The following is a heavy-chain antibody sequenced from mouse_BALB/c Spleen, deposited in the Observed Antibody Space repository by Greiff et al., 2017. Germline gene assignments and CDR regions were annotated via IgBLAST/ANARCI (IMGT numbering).Heavy chain of an antibody. CDR2: INPSTGYT. CDR1: GYTFTSYW. V-gene: IGHV1-7*01. Sequence: QVQLQQSGAELAKPGASVKMSCKASGYTFTSYWMHWVKQRPGQGLEWIGYINPSTGYTEYNQKFKDKATLTADKSSSIAYMQLSSLTSEDSAVYYCARDDGYYVYWGQGTTLTVSS. CDR3: ARDDGYYVY. D-gene: IGHD2-3*01. J-gene: IGHJ2*01.